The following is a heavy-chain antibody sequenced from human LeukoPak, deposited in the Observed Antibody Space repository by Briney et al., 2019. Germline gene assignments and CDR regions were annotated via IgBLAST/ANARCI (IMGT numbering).Heavy chain of an antibody. Sequence: SETLSLTCAVYGGSFSGHYWSWIRQPAGKGLEWIGRIYTSGSTNYNPSLKSRVTMSVDTSKNQFSLKLSSVTAADTAVYYCAREAPGVVVVAATPYYFDYWGQGTLVTVSS. D-gene: IGHD2-15*01. J-gene: IGHJ4*02. CDR3: AREAPGVVVVAATPYYFDY. CDR2: IYTSGST. CDR1: GGSFSGHY. V-gene: IGHV4-4*07.